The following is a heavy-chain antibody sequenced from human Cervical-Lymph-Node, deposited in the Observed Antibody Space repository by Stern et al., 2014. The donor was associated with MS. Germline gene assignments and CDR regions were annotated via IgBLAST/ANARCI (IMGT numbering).Heavy chain of an antibody. CDR3: VKDMEYSSPQGSWSDP. D-gene: IGHD3-22*01. Sequence: VQLGESGGGLVQPGRSLRLSCAASGFSFDDYAMHWVRQAPGKGLEWVSGISWNCGSMNYADSVKGRFIVSRDNAKNSLYLHMNSLRVEDTALYYCVKDMEYSSPQGSWSDPWGQGTLVTVSS. V-gene: IGHV3-9*01. CDR1: GFSFDDYA. CDR2: ISWNCGSM. J-gene: IGHJ5*02.